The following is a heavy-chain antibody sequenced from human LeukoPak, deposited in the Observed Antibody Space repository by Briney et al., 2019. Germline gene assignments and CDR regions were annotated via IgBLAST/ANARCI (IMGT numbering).Heavy chain of an antibody. CDR2: ISYDGSNK. J-gene: IGHJ6*02. D-gene: IGHD2/OR15-2a*01. Sequence: GGSLRLSCAASGFTFSSYGMHWVRQAPGKGLEWVAVISYDGSNKYYADSVKGRFTISRDNYKNTLYLQMNSMRAEDTAVYYCAKRSLYYSHGMDVWGQGTTVTVSS. V-gene: IGHV3-30*18. CDR1: GFTFSSYG. CDR3: AKRSLYYSHGMDV.